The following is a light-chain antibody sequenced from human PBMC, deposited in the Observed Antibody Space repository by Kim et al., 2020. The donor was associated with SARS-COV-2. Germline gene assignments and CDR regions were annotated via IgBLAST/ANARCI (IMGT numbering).Light chain of an antibody. J-gene: IGLJ1*01. Sequence: GQCVIGSRSGSAYNIGSNTVDWDQHLPGPAPKLLIYTTDQRASGLPDRFSGSKSGTSASLAISGLQSEDEAIYYCATWDDSLKAYVFATGTKVTVL. CDR1: AYNIGSNT. CDR3: ATWDDSLKAYV. V-gene: IGLV1-44*01. CDR2: TTD.